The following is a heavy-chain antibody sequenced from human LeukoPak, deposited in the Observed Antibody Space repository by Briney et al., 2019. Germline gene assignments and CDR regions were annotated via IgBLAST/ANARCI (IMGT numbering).Heavy chain of an antibody. Sequence: SETLSLTCTVSGGSISSYYWSWIRQPAGKGLEWIGRIYTSGSTNYNPSLKSRVTMPVDTSKNQFSLKLSSVTAADTAVYYCARDGDLYGDYVNLFGWFDPWGQGTLVTVSS. V-gene: IGHV4-4*07. CDR1: GGSISSYY. CDR3: ARDGDLYGDYVNLFGWFDP. J-gene: IGHJ5*02. D-gene: IGHD4-17*01. CDR2: IYTSGST.